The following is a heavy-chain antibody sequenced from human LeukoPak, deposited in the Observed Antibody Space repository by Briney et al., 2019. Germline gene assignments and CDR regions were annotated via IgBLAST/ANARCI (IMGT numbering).Heavy chain of an antibody. V-gene: IGHV1-69*13. Sequence: ASVNVSCKASGGTFSSYAISWVRQAPGQGREWMGRIIPIVGTANYAQSFQGRVTITADESTSTAYMELSSLRSEDTAVYYCAIGVEYCSGGSCPWGQGTLVTVSS. CDR2: IIPIVGTA. D-gene: IGHD2-15*01. CDR1: GGTFSSYA. CDR3: AIGVEYCSGGSCP. J-gene: IGHJ5*02.